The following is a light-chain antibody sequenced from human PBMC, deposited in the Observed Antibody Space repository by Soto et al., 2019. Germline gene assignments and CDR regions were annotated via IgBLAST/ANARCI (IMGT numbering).Light chain of an antibody. CDR1: QTLTSNY. CDR2: GAA. V-gene: IGKV3-20*01. J-gene: IGKJ4*01. Sequence: EIVLTQSPATLSLSPGERATLSYRASQTLTSNYLAWYQQKPGQAPRLLIHGAASRATGIPDRFSGSGSGTDFTLTISRLEPEDFAVYYCQQYSDSVLTFGGGTKVEIK. CDR3: QQYSDSVLT.